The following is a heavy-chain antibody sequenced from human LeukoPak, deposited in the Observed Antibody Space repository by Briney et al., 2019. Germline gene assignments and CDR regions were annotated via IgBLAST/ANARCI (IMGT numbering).Heavy chain of an antibody. D-gene: IGHD3-9*01. Sequence: SETLSLTCAVYGGSLSGYYWSWIRQPPRKGLEWIGVIYHSKSINYNPSIKSRVTISVDTSKNQFSLKLSSVTAADTAVYYCARGGYDILTGYYRYYYYGMDVWGKGTTVTVSS. J-gene: IGHJ6*04. V-gene: IGHV4-34*01. CDR1: GGSLSGYY. CDR2: IYHSKSI. CDR3: ARGGYDILTGYYRYYYYGMDV.